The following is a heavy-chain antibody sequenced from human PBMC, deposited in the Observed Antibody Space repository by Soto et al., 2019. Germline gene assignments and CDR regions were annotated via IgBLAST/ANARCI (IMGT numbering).Heavy chain of an antibody. V-gene: IGHV3-9*01. Sequence: GGSLRLSCAASGFTFDDYAMHWVRQAPGKGLEWVSGISWKSGSIGYADSLKGRLTIARDNAKNSLYLKMNSLRAEDTALYYCAKDIVSGITMVRGNHFDYWGQGTLVTVSS. D-gene: IGHD3-10*01. J-gene: IGHJ4*02. CDR2: ISWKSGSI. CDR3: AKDIVSGITMVRGNHFDY. CDR1: GFTFDDYA.